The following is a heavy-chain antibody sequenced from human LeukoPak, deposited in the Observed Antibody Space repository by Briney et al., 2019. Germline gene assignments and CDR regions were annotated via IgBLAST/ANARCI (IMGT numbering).Heavy chain of an antibody. CDR1: GFTFSNYG. Sequence: GRSLRLSCAASGFTFSNYGMHWVRQAPGKGLEWVAVISYDGSNKYYADSVKGRFTISRDNSKNTLYLQMNSLRAEDTAVYYCASTVSFDYWGQGTLVTVSS. D-gene: IGHD4-17*01. J-gene: IGHJ4*02. CDR3: ASTVSFDY. V-gene: IGHV3-30*03. CDR2: ISYDGSNK.